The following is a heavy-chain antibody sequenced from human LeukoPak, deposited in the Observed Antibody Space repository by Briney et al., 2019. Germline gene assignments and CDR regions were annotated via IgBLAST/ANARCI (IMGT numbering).Heavy chain of an antibody. J-gene: IGHJ3*02. CDR3: ARSSKLERRRGAFDI. CDR2: ISSNGGST. Sequence: GGSLRLSCAASGFTFSSYAMHWVRQAPGKGLEYVSAISSNGGSTYYANSVKGRFTISRDNSKNTLYLQMGSLRAEDMAVYYCARSSKLERRRGAFDIWGQGTMVTVSS. D-gene: IGHD1-1*01. V-gene: IGHV3-64*01. CDR1: GFTFSSYA.